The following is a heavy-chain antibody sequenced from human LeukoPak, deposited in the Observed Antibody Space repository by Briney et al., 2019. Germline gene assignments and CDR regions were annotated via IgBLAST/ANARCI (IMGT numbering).Heavy chain of an antibody. J-gene: IGHJ4*02. CDR3: ARGYGGYEFLFDY. D-gene: IGHD5-12*01. Sequence: ASVKVSCKASGCTFTGDYMHWVRQAPGQGLEWMGWINPNSGGTNYAQKFQGRVTMTRDTSISTAYMELSRLRSDDTAVYYCARGYGGYEFLFDYWGQGTLVTVSS. V-gene: IGHV1-2*02. CDR2: INPNSGGT. CDR1: GCTFTGDY.